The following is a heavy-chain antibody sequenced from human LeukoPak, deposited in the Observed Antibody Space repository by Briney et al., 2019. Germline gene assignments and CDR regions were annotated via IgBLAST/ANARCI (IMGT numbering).Heavy chain of an antibody. CDR2: FDPEDGET. CDR1: GYTLTELS. Sequence: ASVKVSCKVSGYTLTELSMHWVRQAPGKGLEWMGGFDPEDGETIYAQKFQGRVTMTEDTSTDTAYMELSSLRSEDTAVYYCATDHAAYYDILTGYYRRTGFDYWGQGTLVTVSS. CDR3: ATDHAAYYDILTGYYRRTGFDY. D-gene: IGHD3-9*01. V-gene: IGHV1-24*01. J-gene: IGHJ4*02.